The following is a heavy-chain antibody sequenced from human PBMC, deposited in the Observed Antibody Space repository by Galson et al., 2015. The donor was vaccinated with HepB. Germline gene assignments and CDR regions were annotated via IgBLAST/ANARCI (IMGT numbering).Heavy chain of an antibody. Sequence: SLRLSCAASGFTFNNYAMHWVRHAPGKGLEWVSIINWNSNNIAYAGSVKGRFTISRDNAKNSLYLQMNSLTTEDTTLYFCARGSGPGSYISDYWGQGTLVTVSS. D-gene: IGHD3-10*01. CDR3: ARGSGPGSYISDY. V-gene: IGHV3-9*01. J-gene: IGHJ4*02. CDR2: INWNSNNI. CDR1: GFTFNNYA.